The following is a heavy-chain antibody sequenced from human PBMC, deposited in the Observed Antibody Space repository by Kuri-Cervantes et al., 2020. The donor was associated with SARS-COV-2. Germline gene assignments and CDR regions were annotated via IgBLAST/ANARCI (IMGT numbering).Heavy chain of an antibody. D-gene: IGHD6-19*01. CDR2: ISSSSSSYI. V-gene: IGHV3-21*01. J-gene: IGHJ5*02. CDR1: GFTFSSYS. CDR3: ARAGYSSGWYPPNWFDP. Sequence: GESLKISCAASGFTFSSYSMNWVRQAPGKGLEWVSSISSSSSSYIYYADSVKGRFTISRDNTKNSLYLQMNSLRAEDTAVYYCARAGYSSGWYPPNWFDPWGQGTLVTVSS.